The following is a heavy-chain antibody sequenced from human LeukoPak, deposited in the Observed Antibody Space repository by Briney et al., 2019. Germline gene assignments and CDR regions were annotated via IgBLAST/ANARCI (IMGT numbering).Heavy chain of an antibody. J-gene: IGHJ4*02. D-gene: IGHD6-13*01. CDR2: IYSGGST. CDR3: ARGPKGDITAAAIDH. CDR1: GGSLSGYF. V-gene: IGHV4-4*07. Sequence: SETLSLTCSVSGGSLSGYFWSWIRQPAGKGLEWIGGIYSGGSTNYNPSLKSRLTMSVDTSKNQFSLKLTSVTAADTAFYYCARGPKGDITAAAIDHWGQGTLVTVSS.